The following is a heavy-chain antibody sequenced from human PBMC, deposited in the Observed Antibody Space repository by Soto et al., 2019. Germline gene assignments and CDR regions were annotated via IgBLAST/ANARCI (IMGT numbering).Heavy chain of an antibody. CDR2: INSDGTKT. V-gene: IGHV3-74*01. D-gene: IGHD5-12*01. CDR1: GFTFNTYW. Sequence: EVQLVESGGILVQPGGSLRLSCAASGFTFNTYWMHWVRQAPGKGLVWVSRINSDGTKTTYADSVKGRFTISRDNAKNTVYLQMNSLRAEDTAVCYCATVATNSYNWLDPWGQGTLVTVSS. CDR3: ATVATNSYNWLDP. J-gene: IGHJ5*02.